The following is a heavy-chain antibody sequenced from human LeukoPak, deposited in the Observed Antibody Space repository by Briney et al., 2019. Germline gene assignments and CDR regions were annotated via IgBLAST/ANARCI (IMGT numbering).Heavy chain of an antibody. CDR2: INWNGGST. CDR3: ARDQAGADAFDI. D-gene: IGHD6-19*01. CDR1: GFTFDDYC. J-gene: IGHJ3*02. V-gene: IGHV3-20*04. Sequence: GGSLRLSCAASGFTFDDYCMSWVRQAPGKGLEWVAGINWNGGSTGYADSVKGRFTISRDNAKNSLYLQMNSLRAEDTALYYCARDQAGADAFDIWGQGTMVTVSS.